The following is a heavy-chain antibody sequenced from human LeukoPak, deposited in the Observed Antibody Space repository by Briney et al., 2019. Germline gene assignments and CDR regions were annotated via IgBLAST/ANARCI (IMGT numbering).Heavy chain of an antibody. D-gene: IGHD4-23*01. CDR1: GFTFSNAW. CDR3: AKMLRWWGTVDY. Sequence: GGSLRLSCAVSGFTFSNAWMNWVRQAPGKGLEWVGRIKSKTDGGTTDYAAPVKGRFTISRDDSKNTLYLEMNSLENEDTAVYFCAKMLRWWGTVDYWGQGTLVTVSS. V-gene: IGHV3-15*01. J-gene: IGHJ4*02. CDR2: IKSKTDGGTT.